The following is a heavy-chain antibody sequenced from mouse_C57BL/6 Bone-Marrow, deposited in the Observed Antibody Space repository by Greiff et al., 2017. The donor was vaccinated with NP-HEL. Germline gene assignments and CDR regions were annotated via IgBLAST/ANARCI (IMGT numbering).Heavy chain of an antibody. J-gene: IGHJ2*01. V-gene: IGHV5-16*01. CDR3: ARDPGDYEGAYYFDY. Sequence: DVHLVESEGGLVQPGSSMKLSCTASGFTFSDYYMAWVRQVPEKGLEWVANINYDGSSTYYLDSLKSRFIISRDNAKNILYLQMSSLKSEDTATYYCARDPGDYEGAYYFDYWGQGTTLTVSS. D-gene: IGHD2-4*01. CDR2: INYDGSST. CDR1: GFTFSDYY.